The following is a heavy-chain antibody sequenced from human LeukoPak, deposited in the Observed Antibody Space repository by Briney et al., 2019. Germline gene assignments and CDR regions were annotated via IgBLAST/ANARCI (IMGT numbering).Heavy chain of an antibody. J-gene: IGHJ6*03. CDR1: GYSISSGYY. V-gene: IGHV4-38-2*02. CDR3: AKFIYRARHKYYMDV. Sequence: PSETLSLTCTVSGYSISSGYYWGWIRQPPGKGLEWIGSIYHSGSTYYNPSLKSRVTISVDTSKNQFSLKLSSVTAADTAVYYCAKFIYRARHKYYMDVWGKGTTVSVSS. CDR2: IYHSGST. D-gene: IGHD3-10*01.